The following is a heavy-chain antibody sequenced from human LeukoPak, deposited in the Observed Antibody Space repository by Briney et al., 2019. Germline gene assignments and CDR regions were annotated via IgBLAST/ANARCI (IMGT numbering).Heavy chain of an antibody. CDR1: AFTFSSYT. CDR2: ISNSGGST. CDR3: AKDGYVSWAYQLSHFDY. D-gene: IGHD2-2*03. Sequence: GGSLRLSCAASAFTFSSYTMSWVRQAPGKGLEWVSAISNSGGSTYYADSVKGRFTISRDNSKNTLYLQMNSLRAEDTAVYYCAKDGYVSWAYQLSHFDYWGQGTPVTVSS. J-gene: IGHJ4*02. V-gene: IGHV3-23*01.